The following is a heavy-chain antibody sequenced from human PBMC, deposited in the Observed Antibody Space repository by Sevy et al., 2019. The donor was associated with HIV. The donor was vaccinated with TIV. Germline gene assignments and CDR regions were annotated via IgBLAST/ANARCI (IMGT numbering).Heavy chain of an antibody. D-gene: IGHD5-18*01. CDR2: IYYSGST. Sequence: SETLSLTCTVSGGSISSGDYYWSWIRQPPGKGLEWIGYIYYSGSTYYNPSLKSRVTISVDTSKNQFSLNLSSVTAADTAVYYCARGDVDTAMVTMGSAFDIWGQGTMVTVSS. CDR3: ARGDVDTAMVTMGSAFDI. J-gene: IGHJ3*02. V-gene: IGHV4-30-4*01. CDR1: GGSISSGDYY.